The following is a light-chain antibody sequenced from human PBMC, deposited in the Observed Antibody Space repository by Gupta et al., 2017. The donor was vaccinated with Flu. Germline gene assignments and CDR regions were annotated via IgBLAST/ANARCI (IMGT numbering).Light chain of an antibody. J-gene: IGLJ3*02. Sequence: QSVLIQPDSVSGSPGQSITIFCSGTSNDVGHYNLVSWFQQYPGEVPRRIIYESTERPSGISSRFSGSKSGTMASLTVSGLQAEDEAYYYCCSYTVSGIGVFGGGTKLTV. CDR1: SNDVGHYNL. CDR3: CSYTVSGIGV. CDR2: EST. V-gene: IGLV2-23*01.